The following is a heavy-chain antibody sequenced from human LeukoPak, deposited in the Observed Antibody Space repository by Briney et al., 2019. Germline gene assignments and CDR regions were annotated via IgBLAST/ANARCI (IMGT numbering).Heavy chain of an antibody. J-gene: IGHJ4*02. CDR1: GYSISSGYY. CDR2: IYHSGTT. V-gene: IGHV4-38-2*02. D-gene: IGHD4-11*01. CDR3: ARAPYSNLFDY. Sequence: SETLSLTCTVSGYSISSGYYWGWIRQPPGKGLEWIGNIYHSGTTYYNPSLKSRVTISVDTSKNQFSLKLSSVTAADTAVYYCARAPYSNLFDYWGQGTLVTVSS.